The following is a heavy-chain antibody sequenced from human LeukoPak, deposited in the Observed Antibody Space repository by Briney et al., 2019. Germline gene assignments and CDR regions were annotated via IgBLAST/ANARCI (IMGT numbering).Heavy chain of an antibody. D-gene: IGHD6-13*01. CDR2: ISSNGGST. Sequence: GGSLRLSCAASGFTFSSYAMHWVRQAPGKGPEYVSAISSNGGSTYYANSVKGRFTISRDNSKNTLYLQMGSLRAEDMAVYYCATRIAAAEEPYFDYWGQGTLVTVSS. V-gene: IGHV3-64*01. CDR1: GFTFSSYA. J-gene: IGHJ4*02. CDR3: ATRIAAAEEPYFDY.